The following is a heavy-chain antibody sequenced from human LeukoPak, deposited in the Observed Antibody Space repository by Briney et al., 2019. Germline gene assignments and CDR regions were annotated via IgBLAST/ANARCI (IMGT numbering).Heavy chain of an antibody. CDR3: ARDSSYRAGKGVRDY. V-gene: IGHV1-2*02. Sequence: ASVKVSCKASGYTFTGYYMHWVRQAPGQGLEWMGWINPNSGGTNYAQKFQGRVTMTRDTSISTAYMELSRLRSDDTAVYYCARDSSYRAGKGVRDYWGQGTLVTVSS. D-gene: IGHD3-10*01. CDR1: GYTFTGYY. CDR2: INPNSGGT. J-gene: IGHJ4*02.